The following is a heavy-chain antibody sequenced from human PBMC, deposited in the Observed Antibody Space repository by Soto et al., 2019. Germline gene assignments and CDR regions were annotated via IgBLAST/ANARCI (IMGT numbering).Heavy chain of an antibody. CDR3: AEGGQLGVGGGGY. CDR1: GFTFDDYA. Sequence: EVQLVESGGGLVQPGRSLRLSCAASGFTFDDYAMHWVRQAPGKGLEWVSGISWNSGSIGYADSVKGRFTISRDNAKNSVYVQMKRLRAEDRAWYYCAEGGQLGVGGGGYWGQGTLVTVSS. V-gene: IGHV3-9*01. J-gene: IGHJ4*02. CDR2: ISWNSGSI. D-gene: IGHD2-2*01.